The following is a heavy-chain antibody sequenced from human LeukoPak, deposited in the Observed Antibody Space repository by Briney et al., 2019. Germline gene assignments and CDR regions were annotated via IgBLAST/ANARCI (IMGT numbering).Heavy chain of an antibody. CDR3: ARDGGDYYDSSGYYAFDY. CDR2: IYTSGST. V-gene: IGHV4-4*07. Sequence: KSSETLSLTCTVSGGSISSYYWSWIRQPAGKGLEWIGRIYTSGSTNYNSSLKSRVTMSVDTSKNQFSLKLSSVTAADTAVYYCARDGGDYYDSSGYYAFDYWGQGTLVTVSS. D-gene: IGHD3-22*01. CDR1: GGSISSYY. J-gene: IGHJ4*02.